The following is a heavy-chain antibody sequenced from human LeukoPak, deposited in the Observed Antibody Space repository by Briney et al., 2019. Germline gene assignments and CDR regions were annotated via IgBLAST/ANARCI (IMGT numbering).Heavy chain of an antibody. D-gene: IGHD6-6*01. CDR2: INHSGST. CDR3: ASFAARLAGY. Sequence: SETLSLTCAVYGGSFSGYYWSWIRQPPGKGLEWIGEINHSGSTNYNPSLKSRVTISVDTSKNQFSLKLSSVTAADTAVYYCASFAARLAGYWGLGTLVTVSS. V-gene: IGHV4-34*01. J-gene: IGHJ4*02. CDR1: GGSFSGYY.